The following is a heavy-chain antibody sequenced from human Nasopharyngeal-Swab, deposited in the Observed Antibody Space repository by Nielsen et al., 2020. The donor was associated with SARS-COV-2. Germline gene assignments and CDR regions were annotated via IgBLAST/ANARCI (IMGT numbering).Heavy chain of an antibody. Sequence: GESLKISCAASGFTFSSYEMNWVRPAPGKGLEWVSYISSSGSTIYYADSVKGRFTISRDNAKNSLYLQMNSLRAEDTAVYYCARMGRDSSGYSYYYYGMDVWGQGTTVTVSS. CDR1: GFTFSSYE. J-gene: IGHJ6*02. V-gene: IGHV3-48*03. CDR2: ISSSGSTI. D-gene: IGHD3-22*01. CDR3: ARMGRDSSGYSYYYYGMDV.